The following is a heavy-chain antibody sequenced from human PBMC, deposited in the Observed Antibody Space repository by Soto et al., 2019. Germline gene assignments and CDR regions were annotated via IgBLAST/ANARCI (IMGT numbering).Heavy chain of an antibody. J-gene: IGHJ4*02. CDR1: GYTFSNYW. V-gene: IGHV5-51*01. CDR2: IYPRDSDS. Sequence: SGESLKISCKASGYTFSNYWIAWVRQMPGKGLEWMGIIYPRDSDSKYSPAFEGQVTFSVDKSIDTAYLQWTGLEASDTAIYFCARKFAPEFFDSWGQGTLVTVSS. CDR3: ARKFAPEFFDS. D-gene: IGHD3-10*01.